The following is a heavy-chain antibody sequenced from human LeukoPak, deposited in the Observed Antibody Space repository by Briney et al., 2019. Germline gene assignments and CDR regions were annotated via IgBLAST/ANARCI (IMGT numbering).Heavy chain of an antibody. J-gene: IGHJ3*02. CDR1: GFTVSSNY. Sequence: PGGSLRLSCAASGFTVSSNYMSWVRQAPGKGLEWVSVIYSGGTTYYADSVKGRFTISRDNSNNTLYLQMNSLGAEDTALYYCARGPVTRFEIWGQGTMVTVSS. V-gene: IGHV3-53*01. D-gene: IGHD4-17*01. CDR3: ARGPVTRFEI. CDR2: IYSGGTT.